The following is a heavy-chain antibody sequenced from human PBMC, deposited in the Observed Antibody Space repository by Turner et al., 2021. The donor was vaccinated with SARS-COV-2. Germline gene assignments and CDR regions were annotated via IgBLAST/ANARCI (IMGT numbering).Heavy chain of an antibody. CDR1: GGSFSGYY. V-gene: IGHV4-34*01. Sequence: QVQLQQWGAGLWKPSETLSLTCAVYGGSFSGYYWSWIRQPPGKGLEWIGEINHGESTNYNPSLKSRVTISVDTSKNQFSLKLSSVTAADTAVYYCARSGWSLWYFDYWGQGTLVTVSS. CDR2: INHGEST. D-gene: IGHD6-19*01. J-gene: IGHJ4*02. CDR3: ARSGWSLWYFDY.